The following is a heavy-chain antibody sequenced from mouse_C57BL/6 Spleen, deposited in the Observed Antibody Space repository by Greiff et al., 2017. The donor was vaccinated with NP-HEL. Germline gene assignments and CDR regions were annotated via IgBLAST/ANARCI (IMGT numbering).Heavy chain of an antibody. CDR2: IYPGSGNT. CDR1: GYTFTDYY. Sequence: VQLVESGAELVRPGASVKLSCKASGYTFTDYYINWVKQRPGQGLEWIARIYPGSGNTYYNEKFKGKATLTAEKSSSTAYMQLSSLTSEDSAVYFCARLGGNSYFDYWGQDTTLTVSS. V-gene: IGHV1-76*01. D-gene: IGHD2-1*01. CDR3: ARLGGNSYFDY. J-gene: IGHJ2*01.